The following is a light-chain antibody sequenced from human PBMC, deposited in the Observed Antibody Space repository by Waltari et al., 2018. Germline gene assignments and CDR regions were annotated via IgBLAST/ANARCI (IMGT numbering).Light chain of an antibody. J-gene: IGKJ4*01. CDR1: QGISSW. CDR2: AAS. CDR3: QQYNSYPLT. V-gene: IGKV1D-16*01. Sequence: DIQTTQSPSSLSASVGDRVTITCRASQGISSWLAWYQQKPEKPPNSLIYAASTLQSGVPSRFSGSGSGTDFTLTISSLQPEDVATYYCQQYNSYPLTFGGGTKVEIK.